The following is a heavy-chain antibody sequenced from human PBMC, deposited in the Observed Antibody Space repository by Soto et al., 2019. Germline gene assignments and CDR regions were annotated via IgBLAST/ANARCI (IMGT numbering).Heavy chain of an antibody. CDR3: ARTDRDFYGLDV. CDR2: ISAAGDP. J-gene: IGHJ6*02. V-gene: IGHV3-13*05. Sequence: EVQLVESGGGLVQPGGSLRLSCEASGFTFRNYEMHWVRQGTGKGLEWVSGISAAGDPDYADSVEGRFTISRENAQNSFFLQMNSLSVGDTAVYYCARTDRDFYGLDVWGQGTTVIVSS. CDR1: GFTFRNYE.